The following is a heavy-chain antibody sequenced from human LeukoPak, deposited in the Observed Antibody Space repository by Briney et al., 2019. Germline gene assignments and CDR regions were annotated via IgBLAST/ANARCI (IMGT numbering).Heavy chain of an antibody. CDR1: GFTFRSYS. V-gene: IGHV3-48*01. CDR3: ARAYHYGSGNYRSLAY. J-gene: IGHJ4*02. D-gene: IGHD3-10*01. Sequence: GGSLRLSCAASGFTFRSYSMNWVRQVPGKGLEWVSYIIDTGDTIYYADSVKGRFTISRDNARNSLYLQMNSLRVEDTAVYYCARAYHYGSGNYRSLAYWGQGTLVTVSS. CDR2: IIDTGDTI.